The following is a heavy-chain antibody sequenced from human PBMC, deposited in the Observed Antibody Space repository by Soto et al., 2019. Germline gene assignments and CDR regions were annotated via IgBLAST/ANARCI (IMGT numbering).Heavy chain of an antibody. V-gene: IGHV3-15*07. CDR1: GFTFSNAW. CDR2: IKSKTDGGTT. J-gene: IGHJ6*02. D-gene: IGHD5-18*01. Sequence: PGGSLRLSCAASGFTFSNAWMNWVRQAPGKGLEWVGRIKSKTDGGTTDYAAPVKGRFTISRDDSKNTLYLQMNSLKTEDTAVYYCTIPEYSYGPPSWDYYYGMDVWGQGTTVTVSS. CDR3: TIPEYSYGPPSWDYYYGMDV.